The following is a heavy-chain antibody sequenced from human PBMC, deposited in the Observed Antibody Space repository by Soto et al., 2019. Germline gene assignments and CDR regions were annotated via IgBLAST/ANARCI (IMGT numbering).Heavy chain of an antibody. CDR3: ARRKYYYDSSGYPLGGMDV. J-gene: IGHJ6*02. CDR1: GGTFSSYA. CDR2: IIPIFGTA. Sequence: ASVKVSCKASGGTFSSYAISWVRQAPGQGLEWMGGIIPIFGTANYAQKFQGRVTITADESTSTAYMELSSLRSEDTAVYYCARRKYYYDSSGYPLGGMDVWGQGTTVTVSS. V-gene: IGHV1-69*13. D-gene: IGHD3-22*01.